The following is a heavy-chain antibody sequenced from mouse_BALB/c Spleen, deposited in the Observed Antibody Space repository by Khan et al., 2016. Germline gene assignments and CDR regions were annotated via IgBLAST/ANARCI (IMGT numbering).Heavy chain of an antibody. CDR3: ARERRRPYYGSLDY. CDR2: ISYSGST. J-gene: IGHJ2*01. V-gene: IGHV3-2*02. CDR1: GYSITSDYA. Sequence: EVQLQESGPGLVKPSQSLSLTCTVTGYSITSDYAWNWIRQFPGNKLEWMGYISYSGSTSYNPPLTSRPSIKRNTSKNQFFLQLNSVTTEDTATYYCARERRRPYYGSLDYWGQGTTLTVSS. D-gene: IGHD1-1*01.